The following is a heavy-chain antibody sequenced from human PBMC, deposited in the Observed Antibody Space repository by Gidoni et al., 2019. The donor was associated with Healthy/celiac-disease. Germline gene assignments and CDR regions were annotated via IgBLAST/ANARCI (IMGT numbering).Heavy chain of an antibody. V-gene: IGHV4-34*01. D-gene: IGHD4-17*01. CDR1: GGSFSGYY. CDR2: INHSGSP. CDR3: ARRPHGARRRFDP. J-gene: IGHJ5*02. Sequence: QVQLQQWGAGLLKPSETLSLTCAVYGGSFSGYYWSWIRQPPGKGLEWIGEINHSGSPNYNPSLKSRVTISVDTSNNQFSLKLSSVTAADTAVYYCARRPHGARRRFDPLGQGTLVTVSS.